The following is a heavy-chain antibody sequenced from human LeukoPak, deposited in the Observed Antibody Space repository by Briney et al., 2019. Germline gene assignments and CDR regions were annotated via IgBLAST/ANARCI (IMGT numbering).Heavy chain of an antibody. Sequence: GGSLRLSCAASGFSFSLYAMSWVRQAPGKGLEWVSTISSGGSSTYYADSVKGRFTISRDNSKSTLYLQMNSLRAEDTAVYYCARAGPRGVMMSHCDYWGQGTLVTVSS. V-gene: IGHV3-23*01. CDR1: GFSFSLYA. CDR2: ISSGGSST. D-gene: IGHD3-10*01. CDR3: ARAGPRGVMMSHCDY. J-gene: IGHJ4*02.